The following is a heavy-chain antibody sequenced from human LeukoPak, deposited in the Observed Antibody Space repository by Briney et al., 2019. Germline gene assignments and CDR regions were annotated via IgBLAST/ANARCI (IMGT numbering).Heavy chain of an antibody. CDR2: IFHTGNS. J-gene: IGHJ5*02. Sequence: SETLSLTCTVSGDSISSGDYSWGWIRQPSGKGLEWIGYIFHTGNSYYNPPLRSRVTISVDRSRNQFSLRLTSVTAADTAVYYCARELWFVNAPGSWLDPWGPGTLVAVSS. CDR1: GDSISSGDYS. CDR3: ARELWFVNAPGSWLDP. V-gene: IGHV4-30-2*01. D-gene: IGHD3-10*01.